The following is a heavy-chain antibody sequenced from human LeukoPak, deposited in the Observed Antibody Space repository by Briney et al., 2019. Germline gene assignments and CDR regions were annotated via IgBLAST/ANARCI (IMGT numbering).Heavy chain of an antibody. Sequence: GGSLRLSCAASGFTFSSYAMSWVRQAPGKGLEWVSATSDSGGNTYYADSVKGRFTISRDNSKNTLYLQMNSLRAEDTAVYYCAKDLKVFDYWGQGTLVTVSS. CDR2: TSDSGGNT. V-gene: IGHV3-23*01. CDR1: GFTFSSYA. CDR3: AKDLKVFDY. J-gene: IGHJ4*02.